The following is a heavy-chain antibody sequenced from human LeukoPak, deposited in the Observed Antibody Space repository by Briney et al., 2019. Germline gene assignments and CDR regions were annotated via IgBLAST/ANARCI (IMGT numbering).Heavy chain of an antibody. D-gene: IGHD3-22*01. V-gene: IGHV4-38-2*01. CDR1: GYSISSGYY. Sequence: SETLSLTCAVSGYSISSGYYWGWIRQPPGKGLEWIGSIYHSGSTYYNPSLKSRVTISVDTSENQFSLKLSSVTAADTAVYYCARGRYDSSGYYWIPLDYWGQGTLVTVSS. CDR2: IYHSGST. J-gene: IGHJ4*02. CDR3: ARGRYDSSGYYWIPLDY.